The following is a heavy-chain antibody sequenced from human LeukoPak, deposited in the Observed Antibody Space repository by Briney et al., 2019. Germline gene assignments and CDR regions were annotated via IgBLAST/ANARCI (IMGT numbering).Heavy chain of an antibody. CDR2: IWYDGSNK. V-gene: IGHV3-33*06. Sequence: GGSLRLSCAASGFTFSSYGMHWVRQAPGKGLEWVAVIWYDGSNKYYVDSVKGRFTISRDNSKNTLYLQMNSLRAEDAAVYYCAKDPRGSYSRDYYYYMDVWGKGTTVTVSS. CDR3: AKDPRGSYSRDYYYYMDV. D-gene: IGHD1-26*01. J-gene: IGHJ6*03. CDR1: GFTFSSYG.